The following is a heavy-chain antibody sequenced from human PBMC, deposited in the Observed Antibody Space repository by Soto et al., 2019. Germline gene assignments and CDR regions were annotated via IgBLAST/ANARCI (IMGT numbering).Heavy chain of an antibody. CDR2: ISAYNGNT. Sequence: QVQLVQSGAEVKKPGASVKVSCKASGYTFTSYGISWVRQAPGQGLEWMGWISAYNGNTNYAQKLQGRVTMTTDTSTSTAYMELRSLRADDTAVYYCARSREVSSSIAARPGFTRNYYMDVWGKGTTVTVSS. CDR1: GYTFTSYG. J-gene: IGHJ6*03. D-gene: IGHD6-6*01. V-gene: IGHV1-18*01. CDR3: ARSREVSSSIAARPGFTRNYYMDV.